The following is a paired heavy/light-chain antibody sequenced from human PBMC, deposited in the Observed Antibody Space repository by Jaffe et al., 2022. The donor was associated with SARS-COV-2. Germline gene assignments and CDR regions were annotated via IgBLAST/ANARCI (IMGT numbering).Heavy chain of an antibody. D-gene: IGHD2-15*01. J-gene: IGHJ4*02. CDR3: AREAAYCSGGSCYTEEDDY. V-gene: IGHV3-48*02. CDR2: ISSSSSTI. Sequence: EVQLVESGGGLVQPGGSLRLSCAASGFTFSSYSMNWVRQAPGKGLEWVSYISSSSSTIYYADSVKGRFTISRDNAKNSLYLQMNSLRDEDTAVYYCAREAAYCSGGSCYTEEDDYWGQGTLVTVSS. CDR1: GFTFSSYS.
Light chain of an antibody. CDR3: YSAADNNRV. CDR1: VLAKKY. Sequence: SYELTQPSSVSVSPGQTARITCSGDVLAKKYARWFQQKPGQAPVLVIYKDSERPSGIPERFSGSSSGTTVTLTISGAQVEDEADYYCYSAADNNRVFGGGTKLTVL. J-gene: IGLJ3*02. V-gene: IGLV3-27*01. CDR2: KDS.